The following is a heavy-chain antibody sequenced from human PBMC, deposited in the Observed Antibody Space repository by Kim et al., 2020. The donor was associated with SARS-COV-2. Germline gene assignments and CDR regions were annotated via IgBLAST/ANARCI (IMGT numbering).Heavy chain of an antibody. CDR2: IWYDGSNK. CDR3: ARDLDTAMVNDPPSETDY. CDR1: GFTFSSYG. Sequence: GGSLRLSCAASGFTFSSYGMHWVRQAPGKGLEWVAVIWYDGSNKYYADSVKGRFTISRDNSKNTLYLQMNSLRAEDTAVYYCARDLDTAMVNDPPSETDYWGQGTLVTVSS. V-gene: IGHV3-33*01. D-gene: IGHD5-18*01. J-gene: IGHJ4*02.